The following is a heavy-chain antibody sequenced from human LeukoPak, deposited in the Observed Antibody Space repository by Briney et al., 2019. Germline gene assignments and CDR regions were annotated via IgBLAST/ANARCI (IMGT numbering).Heavy chain of an antibody. CDR1: GYSFTSHW. Sequence: GESLKISCQGSGYSFTSHWIGWVRQMPGKGLEWMGVIQPGDSDTRYSPSFQGQVTFSADKSISAAYLQWSSLKASDSAMYYCARRVSSSGFDAFDVWGQGTMVTVSS. D-gene: IGHD5-12*01. J-gene: IGHJ3*01. V-gene: IGHV5-51*01. CDR3: ARRVSSSGFDAFDV. CDR2: IQPGDSDT.